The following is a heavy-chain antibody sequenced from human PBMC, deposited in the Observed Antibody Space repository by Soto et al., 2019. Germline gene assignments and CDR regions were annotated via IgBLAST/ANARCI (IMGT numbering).Heavy chain of an antibody. CDR2: ISYDGSNK. CDR1: GFTFTSYA. D-gene: IGHD2-2*01. V-gene: IGHV3-30-3*01. J-gene: IGHJ4*02. Sequence: RRLSCAACGFTFTSYAMHWVRQAPGKGLEWVAVISYDGSNKYYADSVKGRFTISRDNSKNTLYLQMNSLRAEDTAVYYCARGGNACSSTSCPKGKQLVWSVDYWGQATLVTVSS. CDR3: ARGGNACSSTSCPKGKQLVWSVDY.